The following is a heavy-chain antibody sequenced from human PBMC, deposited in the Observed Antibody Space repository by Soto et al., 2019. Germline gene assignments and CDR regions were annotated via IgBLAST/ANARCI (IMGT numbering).Heavy chain of an antibody. J-gene: IGHJ4*02. CDR3: ARTDYYHISGYHLDF. CDR2: FDPEDGET. Sequence: ASVKVSCKVSGYTLTELSMHWVRQAPGKGLEWKGGFDPEDGETIYAQKIQGRVTMTEDTSTDTAYMELSSLRSEDTAVYYCARTDYYHISGYHLDFWGQGTLVTVSS. D-gene: IGHD3-22*01. CDR1: GYTLTELS. V-gene: IGHV1-24*01.